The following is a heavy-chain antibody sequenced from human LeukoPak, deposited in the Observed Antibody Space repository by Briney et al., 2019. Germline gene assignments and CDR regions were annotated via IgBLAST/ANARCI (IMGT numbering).Heavy chain of an antibody. CDR3: ARPRAMVRGVIAGHWFDP. D-gene: IGHD3-10*01. J-gene: IGHJ5*02. CDR1: GYTFTGYY. CDR2: INPNSGGT. V-gene: IGHV1-2*02. Sequence: ASVKVSCKASGYTFTGYYMHWVRQAPGQGLEWMGWINPNSGGTNYAQKFQGRVTMTRDTSISTAYMELSRLRSDDTAVYHCARPRAMVRGVIAGHWFDPWGQGTLVTVSS.